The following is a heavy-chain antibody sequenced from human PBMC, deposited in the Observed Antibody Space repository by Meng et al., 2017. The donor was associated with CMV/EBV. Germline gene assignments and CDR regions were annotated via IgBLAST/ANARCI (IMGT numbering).Heavy chain of an antibody. J-gene: IGHJ5*02. V-gene: IGHV4-34*01. CDR3: ARGVGGWFDP. D-gene: IGHD1-26*01. CDR2: INHSGST. CDR1: GRSFSGYY. Sequence: QVQPQQWGAGLLKASETLSLPCAVYGRSFSGYYWSWIRQHPGKGLEWIGEINHSGSTNYNPSLKRRVTISVDTSKTQFSLKLSSVTAADTAVYYCARGVGGWFDPWGQGTLVTVSS.